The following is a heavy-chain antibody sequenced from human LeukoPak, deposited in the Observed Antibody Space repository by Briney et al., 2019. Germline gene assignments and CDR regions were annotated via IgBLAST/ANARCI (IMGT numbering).Heavy chain of an antibody. J-gene: IGHJ2*01. Sequence: ASVNVSCKASGYTLTSYYMHWVRQAPGQGLEWRGKINPSGGSTSYAQKLQGRVTITRDTSTSTLYIELSSLRSEDTAVYICARDYMVRGLWYFDLWGRGTLVTVSS. V-gene: IGHV1-46*04. CDR3: ARDYMVRGLWYFDL. D-gene: IGHD3-10*01. CDR2: INPSGGST. CDR1: GYTLTSYY.